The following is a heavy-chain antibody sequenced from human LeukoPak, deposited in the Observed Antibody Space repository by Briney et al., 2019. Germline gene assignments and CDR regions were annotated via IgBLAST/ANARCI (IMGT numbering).Heavy chain of an antibody. CDR3: AKQQGSGWAFDI. CDR2: IGGSGGTT. Sequence: GGSLRLSCAASGFTFSSYAMSWIRQAPGKGLEWIGDIGGSGGTTYYADSVKGRFTISRDNSKNTLFLQMNSLRAEDTAVYYCAKQQGSGWAFDIWGQGKMVTVSS. D-gene: IGHD6-19*01. V-gene: IGHV3-23*01. CDR1: GFTFSSYA. J-gene: IGHJ3*02.